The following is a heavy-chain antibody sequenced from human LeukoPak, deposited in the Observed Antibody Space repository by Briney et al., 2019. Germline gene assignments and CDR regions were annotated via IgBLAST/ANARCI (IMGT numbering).Heavy chain of an antibody. CDR1: GGSFSGYY. Sequence: PSETLPLTCAVYGGSFSGYYWSWIRQPPGKGLEWIGEINHSGSTNYNPSLKSRVTISVDTSKNQFSLKLSSVTAADTAVYYCARTPPGIAVAGTRAAYYYYMDVWGKGTTVTVSS. D-gene: IGHD6-19*01. V-gene: IGHV4-34*01. CDR3: ARTPPGIAVAGTRAAYYYYMDV. J-gene: IGHJ6*03. CDR2: INHSGST.